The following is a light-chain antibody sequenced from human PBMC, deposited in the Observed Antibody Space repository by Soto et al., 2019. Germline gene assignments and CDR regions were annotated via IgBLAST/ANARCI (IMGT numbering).Light chain of an antibody. Sequence: QSALTQPRSVSGSPGQSVTISCTATSSDVGAYNYVSWYQQHPGKVPKLMIYDVSKRPSGVPDHFSGSKSGNTASLTISGLQAEDEADYYCCSYAGGFTPHVFGTGTKVTVL. CDR2: DVS. CDR3: CSYAGGFTPHV. V-gene: IGLV2-11*01. J-gene: IGLJ1*01. CDR1: SSDVGAYNY.